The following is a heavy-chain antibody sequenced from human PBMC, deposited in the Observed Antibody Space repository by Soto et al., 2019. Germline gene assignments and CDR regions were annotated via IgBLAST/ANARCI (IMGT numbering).Heavy chain of an antibody. D-gene: IGHD3-22*01. Sequence: GGSLRLSCAASGFTFKIYALHWVRQMPGKGLEWMGIIYPGDSDTRYSPSFQGQVTIAADKSISTAYLQWSSLKASDTAMYYCARLTPYYYDSSGYYFDYWGQGTLVTVSS. CDR3: ARLTPYYYDSSGYYFDY. CDR1: GFTFKIYA. J-gene: IGHJ4*02. CDR2: IYPGDSDT. V-gene: IGHV5-51*01.